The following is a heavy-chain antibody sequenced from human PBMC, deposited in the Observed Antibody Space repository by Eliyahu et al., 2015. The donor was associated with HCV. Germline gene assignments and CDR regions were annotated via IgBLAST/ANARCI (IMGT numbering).Heavy chain of an antibody. CDR1: GDSISSSSYY. Sequence: QLQLQESGPGLVKPSETLSLTCTVSGDSISSSSYYWGWIRQPPGKGLEWIGSIYYSGTTYYNPSLKSRVTISVDTSKNQFSLKLTSVTAADTALYYCARDGGQSTVITPAYWGQGTLVTVSS. J-gene: IGHJ4*02. CDR2: IYYSGTT. D-gene: IGHD4-23*01. CDR3: ARDGGQSTVITPAY. V-gene: IGHV4-39*07.